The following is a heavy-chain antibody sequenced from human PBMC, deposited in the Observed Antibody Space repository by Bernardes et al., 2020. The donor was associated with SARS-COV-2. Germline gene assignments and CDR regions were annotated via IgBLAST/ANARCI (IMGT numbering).Heavy chain of an antibody. V-gene: IGHV1-69*13. J-gene: IGHJ5*02. CDR1: GGTFRSHA. CDR3: ARSGWYGVVTANANQGRGWFDP. CDR2: VIAISGTV. D-gene: IGHD2-21*02. Sequence: SVKASCKASGGTFRSHAISWVRQAPGQGPEWTGMVIAISGTVKYAQKLQGRVTMTADESTSTAYMELSSLRSEDTAVYYCARSGWYGVVTANANQGRGWFDPWGQGTLVTVSS.